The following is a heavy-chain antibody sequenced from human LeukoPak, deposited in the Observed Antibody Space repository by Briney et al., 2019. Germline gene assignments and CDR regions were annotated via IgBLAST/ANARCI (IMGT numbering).Heavy chain of an antibody. CDR1: GFTFSSYA. CDR2: ISSSSSYI. Sequence: AGGSLRLSCAASGFTFSSYAMSWVRQAPGKGLEWVSSISSSSSYIYYADSVKGRFTISRDNAKNSLYLQMNSLRAEDTAVYYCARDANLRVAAAGTVDYWGQGIRVTVSS. CDR3: ARDANLRVAAAGTVDY. V-gene: IGHV3-21*01. D-gene: IGHD6-13*01. J-gene: IGHJ4*02.